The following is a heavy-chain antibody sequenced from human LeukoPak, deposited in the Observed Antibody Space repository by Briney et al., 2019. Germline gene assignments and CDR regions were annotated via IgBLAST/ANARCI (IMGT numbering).Heavy chain of an antibody. CDR2: IWYDGTNK. D-gene: IGHD3-22*01. V-gene: IGHV3-33*01. J-gene: IGHJ4*02. CDR3: ARAAYDSSGYLTL. CDR1: GFTFSSYG. Sequence: GRSLRLSCAASGFTFSSYGTHWVRQAPGKGLEWVAVIWYDGTNKYYADSVKGRFTISRDSSKNTLYLQMNSLRAEDTAVYYCARAAYDSSGYLTLWGQGTLVTVSS.